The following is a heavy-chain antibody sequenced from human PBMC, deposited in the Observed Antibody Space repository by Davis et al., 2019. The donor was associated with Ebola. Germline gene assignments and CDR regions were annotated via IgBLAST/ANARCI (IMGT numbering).Heavy chain of an antibody. CDR2: MYYRGST. CDR1: GGSISSSSYY. J-gene: IGHJ5*02. V-gene: IGHV4-39*01. Sequence: SETLSLTCTVSGGSISSSSYYWGWIRQHPGKGLEWIGHMYYRGSTYYNPSLKSRVTISEDTSKNQVSLELSSVTAADTAVYYCARHVRGVTTDWFDPWGQGTLVTVSS. D-gene: IGHD3-10*02. CDR3: ARHVRGVTTDWFDP.